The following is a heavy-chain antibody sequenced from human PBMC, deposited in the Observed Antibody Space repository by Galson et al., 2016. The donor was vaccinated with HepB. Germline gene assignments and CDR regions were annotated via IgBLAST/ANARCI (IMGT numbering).Heavy chain of an antibody. J-gene: IGHJ5*02. V-gene: IGHV4-28*01. Sequence: SETLSLTCAVSGYSISSNNWWVWVRQPPGKGLEWIGYIHYSGSTYYNPSLKSRVTMSVKTSKSQFSLRLSSVTAVDTAVYYCARSFWFGDPPESWGQGTLVTVSS. CDR1: GYSISSNNW. D-gene: IGHD3-10*01. CDR2: IHYSGST. CDR3: ARSFWFGDPPES.